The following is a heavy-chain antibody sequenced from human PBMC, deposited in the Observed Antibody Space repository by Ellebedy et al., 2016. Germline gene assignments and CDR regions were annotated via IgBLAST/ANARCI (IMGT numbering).Heavy chain of an antibody. D-gene: IGHD5-18*01. Sequence: GESLKISCAASGFTFSNYAMTWVRQPPGKGLEWVSGIIGSGSSTSYADSVKGRFTISRDSSKNTLYLQMNSLRAEDTAVYYCAKEVGQLSPLYYSDYWGQGTLVTVSS. CDR3: AKEVGQLSPLYYSDY. CDR1: GFTFSNYA. V-gene: IGHV3-23*01. J-gene: IGHJ4*02. CDR2: IIGSGSST.